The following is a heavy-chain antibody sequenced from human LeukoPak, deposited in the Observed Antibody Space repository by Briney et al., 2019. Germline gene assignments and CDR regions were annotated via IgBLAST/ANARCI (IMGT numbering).Heavy chain of an antibody. D-gene: IGHD1-1*01. V-gene: IGHV3-23*01. CDR3: ARAYTYYYYMDV. CDR1: GFTFSSYA. Sequence: PGGSLRLSCAASGFTFSSYAMSWVRQAPGKGLEWVSAISGSGGSTYYADSVKGRFTISRDNSKNTLYLQMNSLRAEDTAVYYCARAYTYYYYMDVWGKGTTVTISS. CDR2: ISGSGGST. J-gene: IGHJ6*03.